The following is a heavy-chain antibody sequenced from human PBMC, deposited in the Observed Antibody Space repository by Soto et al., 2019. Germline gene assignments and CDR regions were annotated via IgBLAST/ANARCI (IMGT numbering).Heavy chain of an antibody. V-gene: IGHV4-59*01. CDR2: IYYSGST. D-gene: IGHD4-17*01. CDR1: GGSISSYY. CDR3: ARADYGDLYYLAY. J-gene: IGHJ4*02. Sequence: PSETLSLTCTVSGGSISSYYWSWIRQPPGKGLEWIGYIYYSGSTNYNPSLKSRVTISVDTSKNQFSLKLSSVTAADTAVYYCARADYGDLYYLAYWGQGTLVTVSS.